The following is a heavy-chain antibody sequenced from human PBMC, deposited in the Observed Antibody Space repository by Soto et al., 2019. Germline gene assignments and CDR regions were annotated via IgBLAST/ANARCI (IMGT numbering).Heavy chain of an antibody. D-gene: IGHD3-10*01. CDR3: ARAYSGSGSPKF. J-gene: IGHJ4*02. V-gene: IGHV1-2*02. CDR2: INPKSGGT. Sequence: ASVKVSCKASGYTFTDNYLHWVRQAPGQGLEWMGWINPKSGGTDFALRFQGRVSMTRDTAITTAYMELSRPRSDDTAVYYCARAYSGSGSPKFWGQGTLVTVSS. CDR1: GYTFTDNY.